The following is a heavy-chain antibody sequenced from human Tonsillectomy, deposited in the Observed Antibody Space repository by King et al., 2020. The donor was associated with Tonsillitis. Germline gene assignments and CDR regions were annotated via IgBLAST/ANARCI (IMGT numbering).Heavy chain of an antibody. CDR3: ARPHNVVNYDAFDI. Sequence: GGWGEVACRGAGGTWGRCGSGWVRQAPGQGLEGMAWLRDFNGRTNYAQKIQGRVTVNTDTSTSTAYLELRSRSSDDTAVYYCARPHNVVNYDAFDIWGQGKMVTVSS. J-gene: IGHJ3*02. CDR2: LRDFNGRT. D-gene: IGHD4-23*01. CDR1: GGTWGRCG. V-gene: IGHV1-18*01.